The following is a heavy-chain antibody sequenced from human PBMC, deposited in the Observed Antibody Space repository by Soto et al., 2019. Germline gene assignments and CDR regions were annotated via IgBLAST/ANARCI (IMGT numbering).Heavy chain of an antibody. Sequence: SETLSLTCAVYGGSFSGYYWSWIRQPPGKGLEWIGFIYYSGSTNYNPSLKSRVTLSVDTSKNQFSLKLISLTAADTAVYYCASHDYGNDYWGQGTLVTVSS. CDR1: GGSFSGYY. D-gene: IGHD4-17*01. J-gene: IGHJ4*02. CDR2: IYYSGST. V-gene: IGHV4-34*01. CDR3: ASHDYGNDY.